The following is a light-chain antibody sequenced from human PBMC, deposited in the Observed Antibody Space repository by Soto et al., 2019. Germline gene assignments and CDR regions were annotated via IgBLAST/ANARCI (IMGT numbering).Light chain of an antibody. CDR2: EVS. CDR3: CSYTSISTSAV. CDR1: SSDIGDYTH. J-gene: IGLJ2*01. Sequence: QSALTQPASVSGSPGQSITISCTGTSSDIGDYTHVSWYQQHPGKAPKLTIYEVSDRPSGVSNRFSGSKSGNTASLTISGLQTEDEADYYCCSYTSISTSAVFGGGTKLTVL. V-gene: IGLV2-14*01.